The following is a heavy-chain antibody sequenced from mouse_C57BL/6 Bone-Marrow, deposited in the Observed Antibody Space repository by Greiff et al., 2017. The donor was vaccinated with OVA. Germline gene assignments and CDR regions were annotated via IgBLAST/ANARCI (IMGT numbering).Heavy chain of an antibody. CDR1: GYTFTSYW. CDR3: ARSTMITPLAY. CDR2: IYPGSGST. V-gene: IGHV1-55*01. J-gene: IGHJ3*01. D-gene: IGHD2-4*01. Sequence: VQLQQPGAELVKPGASVKMSCKASGYTFTSYWITWVKQRPGQGLEWIGDIYPGSGSTNYNEKFKSKATLTVDTSSSTAYMQLSSLTSEDSAGYYCARSTMITPLAYWGQGTLVTVSA.